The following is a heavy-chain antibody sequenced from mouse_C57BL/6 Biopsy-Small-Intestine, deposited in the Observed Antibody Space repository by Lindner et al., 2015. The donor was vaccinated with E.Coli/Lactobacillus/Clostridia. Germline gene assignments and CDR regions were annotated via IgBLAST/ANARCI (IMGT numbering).Heavy chain of an antibody. J-gene: IGHJ1*03. D-gene: IGHD2-3*01. Sequence: VQLQESGPVLVKPGASVKMSCKASGYTFTDYYMNWVKQSHGKSLEWIGVINPYNGGTSYNQKFKGKATLTVDKSSSTAYMELNSLTSEDSAVYYCANDGFWYFDVWGTGTTVTVSS. CDR1: GYTFTDYY. CDR2: INPYNGGT. V-gene: IGHV1-19*01. CDR3: ANDGFWYFDV.